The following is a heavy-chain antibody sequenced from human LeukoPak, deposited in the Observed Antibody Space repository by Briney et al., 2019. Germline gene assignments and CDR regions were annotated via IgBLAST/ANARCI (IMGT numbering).Heavy chain of an antibody. CDR2: INHSGST. V-gene: IGHV4-34*01. D-gene: IGHD2-15*01. Sequence: SETLSLTCAVYGGSFSGYYWSWLRQPPGKGLEWIGEINHSGSTNYNPSLRSRVTISVDTSKNQFSLKLSSVTAADTAVYYCAGGTPETRDIVVVVAAVYYFDYWGQGTLVTVSS. J-gene: IGHJ4*02. CDR3: AGGTPETRDIVVVVAAVYYFDY. CDR1: GGSFSGYY.